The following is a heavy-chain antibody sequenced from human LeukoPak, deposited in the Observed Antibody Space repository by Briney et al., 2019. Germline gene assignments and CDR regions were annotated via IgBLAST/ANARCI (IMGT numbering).Heavy chain of an antibody. V-gene: IGHV1-8*01. CDR2: INPNSGNT. CDR1: VYTFTSYD. Sequence: ASVKVSCKASVYTFTSYDINWLGQATGQRLGWMGWINPNSGNTGYAQKFQGRVTMTRNTSISTAYMELSRLRSEDTAVYYCARGVRYYYGSGSLDLDYWGQGTLVTVS. J-gene: IGHJ4*02. D-gene: IGHD3-10*01. CDR3: ARGVRYYYGSGSLDLDY.